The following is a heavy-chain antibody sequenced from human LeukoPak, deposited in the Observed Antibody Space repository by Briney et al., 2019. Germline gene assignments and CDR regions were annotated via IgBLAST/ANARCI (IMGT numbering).Heavy chain of an antibody. V-gene: IGHV3-73*01. D-gene: IGHD6-25*01. CDR1: GFSFSGSA. J-gene: IGHJ4*02. CDR3: TRREQRLVNFDF. CDR2: VRSKAENYAT. Sequence: GGSLRLSCAASGFSFSGSAIHWVRQASGKGLEWLGRVRSKAENYATAYGASVKGRFIISRDDSKNMAYLQLNSLKTEDTAVYYCTRREQRLVNFDFWGQGTLVTVSS.